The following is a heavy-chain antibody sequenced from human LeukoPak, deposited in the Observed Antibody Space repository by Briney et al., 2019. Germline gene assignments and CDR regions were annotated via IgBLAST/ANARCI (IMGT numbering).Heavy chain of an antibody. CDR1: GYTFTSYD. CDR2: INPNSGGT. CDR3: ARYSRGDAFDI. D-gene: IGHD1-26*01. Sequence: ASVKVSCKASGYTFTSYDINWVRQAPGQGPEWMGWINPNSGGTNYAQKFQGRVTMTRDTSISTAYMELSRLRSDDTAVYYCARYSRGDAFDIWGQGTKVTVSS. J-gene: IGHJ3*02. V-gene: IGHV1-2*02.